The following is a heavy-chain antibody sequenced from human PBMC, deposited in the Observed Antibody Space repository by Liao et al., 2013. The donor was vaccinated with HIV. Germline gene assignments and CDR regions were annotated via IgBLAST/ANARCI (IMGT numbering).Heavy chain of an antibody. CDR3: ARVSATGIAAAGGWFDP. J-gene: IGHJ5*02. Sequence: QVQLQESGPGLVKPSETLSLTCTVSGGSISSFYWSWIRQPPGKGLEWIGYIYYSGSTNYNPSLKSRVTISVDTSKNQFSLKLSSVTAADTAVYYCARVSATGIAAAGGWFDPWGQGTLVTVSS. D-gene: IGHD6-13*01. CDR1: GGSISSFY. CDR2: IYYSGST. V-gene: IGHV4-59*01.